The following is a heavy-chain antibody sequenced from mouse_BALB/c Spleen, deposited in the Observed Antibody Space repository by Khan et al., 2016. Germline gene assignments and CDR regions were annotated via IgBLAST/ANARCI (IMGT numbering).Heavy chain of an antibody. V-gene: IGHV1S137*01. CDR1: GYTFTDYD. CDR3: ARGTTALYYALDY. Sequence: QMQLEESGAELVRPGVSVKISCKGSGYTFTDYDMHWVKQSHAKSLEWIGIISTYYVDATYNQKFKDKATMTVDKSSNTAYMELARLTSEDSAIYYCARGTTALYYALDYWGQGTSVTVSS. CDR2: ISTYYVDA. D-gene: IGHD1-2*01. J-gene: IGHJ4*01.